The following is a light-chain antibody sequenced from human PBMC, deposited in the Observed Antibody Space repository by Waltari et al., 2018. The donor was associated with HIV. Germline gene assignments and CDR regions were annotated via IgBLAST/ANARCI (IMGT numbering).Light chain of an antibody. CDR2: RND. J-gene: IGLJ2*01. V-gene: IGLV1-44*01. CDR1: PSHIGSNS. Sequence: QSPLTQTPSMSGAPGQRVNISCSGGPSHIGSNSVNWYRQLPGTAPKLLIYRNDHRPSSVPVRFSGSNSATSAFLVISGLQSDDEADYYCATWDDTMSVVFGGGTRLTVL. CDR3: ATWDDTMSVV.